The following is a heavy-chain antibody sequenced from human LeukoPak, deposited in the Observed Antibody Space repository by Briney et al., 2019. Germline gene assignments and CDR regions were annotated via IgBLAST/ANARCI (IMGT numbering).Heavy chain of an antibody. CDR2: IYYSGST. CDR3: HLVRGGGYFDY. V-gene: IGHV4-39*02. CDR1: GGSISSSSYY. Sequence: PSETLSLTCTVSGGSISSSSYYWGWIRQPPGKGLEWIGSIYYSGSTYYNPSLKSRVTISVDTSKNHVSLNLTSVTAADTAVYYCHLVRGGGYFDYWGLGTLVTVSS. J-gene: IGHJ4*02. D-gene: IGHD3-10*01.